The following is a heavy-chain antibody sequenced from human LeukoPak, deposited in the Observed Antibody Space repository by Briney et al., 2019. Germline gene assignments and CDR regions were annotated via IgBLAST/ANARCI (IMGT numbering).Heavy chain of an antibody. CDR2: MNPNSGNT. CDR1: GYTFTSYD. Sequence: ASVKVSFKASGYTFTSYDINWVRQAPGQGREGRGWMNPNSGNTGYAQKFQGRVTMTRNTSISTAYMELSSLRSEHAAVYYCARGYCSSTSCPNYYYYYMDVWGKGTPVTVSS. D-gene: IGHD2-2*01. CDR3: ARGYCSSTSCPNYYYYYMDV. V-gene: IGHV1-8*01. J-gene: IGHJ6*03.